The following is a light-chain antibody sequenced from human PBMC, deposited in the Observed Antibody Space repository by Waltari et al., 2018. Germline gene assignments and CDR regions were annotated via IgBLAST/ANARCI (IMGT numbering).Light chain of an antibody. J-gene: IGLJ1*01. CDR3: QAWDSSTAYV. Sequence: SYELNQPPSVSVSPGQTVSITCSVDNSGDKYVSWYQQKPGQSPVLVIFQDTKWPSGIPELCSGSNSGNTATLTISGTQAMDEADYYCQAWDSSTAYVFGTGTKVTVL. CDR1: NSGDKY. CDR2: QDT. V-gene: IGLV3-1*01.